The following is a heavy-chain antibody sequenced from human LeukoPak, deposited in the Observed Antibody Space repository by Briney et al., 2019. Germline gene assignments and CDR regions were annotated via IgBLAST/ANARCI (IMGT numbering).Heavy chain of an antibody. Sequence: GGSLRLSCAASGFTFSSYAMSWVRQAPGKGLEWVSAISGSGGSTYYADSVKGRFTISRDNSKNTLYLQMNSLRAEDTAVYYCAKDVMVRGVITPYYFDYWGQGTLVTVSS. CDR2: ISGSGGST. J-gene: IGHJ4*02. CDR1: GFTFSSYA. D-gene: IGHD3-10*01. V-gene: IGHV3-23*01. CDR3: AKDVMVRGVITPYYFDY.